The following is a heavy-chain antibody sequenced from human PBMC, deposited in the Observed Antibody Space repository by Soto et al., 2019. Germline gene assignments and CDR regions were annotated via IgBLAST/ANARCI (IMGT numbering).Heavy chain of an antibody. CDR3: ARQGFGQLHGLVDV. J-gene: IGHJ6*02. V-gene: IGHV4-59*08. D-gene: IGHD3-10*01. CDR1: GGSITSHY. CDR2: IHHSGST. Sequence: QVQLQESGPGLVKPSETLSLTCSVSGGSITSHYCSWFRQPPGKGLEWIGYIHHSGSTSYNPSLNSRVTMSVDTSKSQFSPKVSSVTAADTALYYCARQGFGQLHGLVDVWGPGTTVTVSS.